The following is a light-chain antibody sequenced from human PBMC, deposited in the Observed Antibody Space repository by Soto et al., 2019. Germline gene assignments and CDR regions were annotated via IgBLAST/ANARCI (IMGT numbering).Light chain of an antibody. CDR1: SSDIGGYNY. CDR3: ISYTSSSTWV. J-gene: IGLJ3*02. V-gene: IGLV2-14*01. CDR2: EVS. Sequence: QSALTQPASVSGSPGLSITISCTGTSSDIGGYNYVSWYQQHPGKAPKLMIYEVSNRPSGVSDRFSGSRSGNTASLTISGLQAEDESDYYCISYTSSSTWVFGGGTQLTVL.